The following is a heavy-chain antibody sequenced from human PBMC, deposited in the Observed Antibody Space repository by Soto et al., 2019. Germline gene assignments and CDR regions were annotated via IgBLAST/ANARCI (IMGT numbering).Heavy chain of an antibody. J-gene: IGHJ4*02. Sequence: SETLSLTCALSGDSVSSNSAAWNWIRQSPSRGLEWLGRTYYRSKWYNDYAVSVKSRITINPDTSKNQFSLQLNSVTPEDTAVYYCARDGCSSTSCYGGFDYWGQGTLVTVSS. V-gene: IGHV6-1*01. D-gene: IGHD2-2*01. CDR2: TYYRSKWYN. CDR1: GDSVSSNSAA. CDR3: ARDGCSSTSCYGGFDY.